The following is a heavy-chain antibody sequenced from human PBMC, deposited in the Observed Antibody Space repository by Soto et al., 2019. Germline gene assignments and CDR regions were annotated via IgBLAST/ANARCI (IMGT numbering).Heavy chain of an antibody. CDR2: MNPNSGNM. V-gene: IGHV1-8*01. CDR1: GYTFTNND. J-gene: IGHJ3*02. CDR3: VRRGRYLGGAFDI. D-gene: IGHD3-10*01. Sequence: QVQLVQSGAEVRRPGASVKVSCKASGYTFTNNDIVWVRQATGQGLEWMGWMNPNSGNMGHAPKFQGRLTMTRSTSIDTAYMELASLRPEDTALYFWVRRGRYLGGAFDIWGQGTEVTVSS.